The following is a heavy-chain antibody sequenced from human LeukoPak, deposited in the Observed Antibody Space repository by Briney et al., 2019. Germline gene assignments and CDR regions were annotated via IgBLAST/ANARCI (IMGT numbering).Heavy chain of an antibody. CDR3: ARGPIWPNYYIDY. V-gene: IGHV1-2*02. D-gene: IGHD2-8*01. CDR1: GYTFADSF. J-gene: IGHJ4*02. Sequence: ASVTVSFQTSGYTFADSFMHWVRQAPGQGLEWMGWINPDSGATKYALKFQGRVTVTRDMSISTTFMELSSLRADDTAVYYCARGPIWPNYYIDYWGQGTLVTVSS. CDR2: INPDSGAT.